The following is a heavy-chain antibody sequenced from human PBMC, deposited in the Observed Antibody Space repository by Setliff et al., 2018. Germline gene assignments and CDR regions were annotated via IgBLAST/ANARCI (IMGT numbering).Heavy chain of an antibody. CDR2: ISSYNDVT. CDR3: AISTLSICSGGSCPNAFDV. J-gene: IGHJ3*01. Sequence: ASVKVSCKASGHIFNSYGISWVRQAPGKGLEWVGWISSYNDVTTYAQRFRGRVTLTKDTSTSAAYMELRSLRSDDSAVYYCAISTLSICSGGSCPNAFDVWGQGTMVTVSS. D-gene: IGHD2-15*01. CDR1: GHIFNSYG. V-gene: IGHV1-18*01.